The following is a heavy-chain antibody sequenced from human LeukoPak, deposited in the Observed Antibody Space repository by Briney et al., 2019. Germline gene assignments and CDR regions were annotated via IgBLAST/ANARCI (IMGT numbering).Heavy chain of an antibody. CDR2: INPNSGGT. D-gene: IGHD3-16*01. J-gene: IGHJ5*02. V-gene: IGHV1-2*06. CDR3: VRDYDLGGFDP. Sequence: ASVKVSCKASGYTFTGYYMHWVRQAPGQGLEWMGRINPNSGGTNYAQKFQGRVTMTRDTSISTAYMELSRLRSDDTAVYYCVRDYDLGGFDPWGQGTLVTVSS. CDR1: GYTFTGYY.